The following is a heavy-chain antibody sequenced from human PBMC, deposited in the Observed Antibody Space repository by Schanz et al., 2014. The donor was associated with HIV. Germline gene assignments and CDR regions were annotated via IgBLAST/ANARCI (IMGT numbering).Heavy chain of an antibody. J-gene: IGHJ4*02. Sequence: VQLVESGGGLVQPGGSLRLSCAASGFTFSRYWMTWVRQAPGKGLEWVAVISYDGTKKHYADSVNGRFTISRDNSKNTLYLQMTTLRIDDTAVYYCAKPEYDSRGSSQSHFDYWGQGTLVTVSS. CDR2: ISYDGTKK. V-gene: IGHV3-30*18. CDR3: AKPEYDSRGSSQSHFDY. CDR1: GFTFSRYW. D-gene: IGHD3-22*01.